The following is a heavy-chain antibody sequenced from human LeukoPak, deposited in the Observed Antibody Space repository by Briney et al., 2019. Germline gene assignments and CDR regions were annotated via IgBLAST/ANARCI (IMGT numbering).Heavy chain of an antibody. V-gene: IGHV4-59*08. D-gene: IGHD6-19*01. J-gene: IGHJ4*02. CDR2: IYYKGST. Sequence: SETLSLTCTVSGGAINSHYWSWIRQPPGKGLEWIGDIYYKGSTNYNPSLKSRVTISVDTSKNHLSLKLTSVLAADTAIYYCVRRDNTGWNYFDYWGQGILVTVSS. CDR3: VRRDNTGWNYFDY. CDR1: GGAINSHY.